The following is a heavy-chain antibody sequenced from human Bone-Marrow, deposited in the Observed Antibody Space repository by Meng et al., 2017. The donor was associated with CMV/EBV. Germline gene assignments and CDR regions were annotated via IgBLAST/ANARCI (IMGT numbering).Heavy chain of an antibody. CDR3: ARQTGTTFYVY. CDR2: IYYSGST. CDR1: GGSVSSGSYY. V-gene: IGHV4-61*01. D-gene: IGHD1-7*01. Sequence: SETLSLTCTVSGGSVSSGSYYWSWIRQPPGKGLEWIGYIYYSGSTYYNPSLKSRVTISVDTSKNQFSLKLSSVTAADTAVYYCARQTGTTFYVYWGQGTLVTVSS. J-gene: IGHJ4*02.